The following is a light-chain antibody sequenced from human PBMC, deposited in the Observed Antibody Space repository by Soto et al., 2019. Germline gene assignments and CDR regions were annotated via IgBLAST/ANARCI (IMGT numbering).Light chain of an antibody. J-gene: IGKJ1*01. V-gene: IGKV1-5*03. CDR2: KAS. CDR3: QQYNSYWT. Sequence: DIQMTQSPSTLSASVGDRVTITCRASQSISSWLAWYQQKPGKAPKLLIYKASTLKSGVPSRFSGSGSGTEFTLTISSLQPDDFATDYCQQYNSYWTFGQGTKVEIK. CDR1: QSISSW.